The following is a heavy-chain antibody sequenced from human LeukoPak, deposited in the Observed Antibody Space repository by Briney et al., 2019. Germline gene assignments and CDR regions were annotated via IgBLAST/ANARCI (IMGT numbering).Heavy chain of an antibody. J-gene: IGHJ4*02. D-gene: IGHD1-1*01. CDR3: ARELHVERDDY. CDR2: ISANDGKT. Sequence: AASVKVSCKASGFVFTSYGFTWVQQAPGQGLEWMGWISANDGKTHYSEKHQGRVTMSTDTVTSTAYMELRSLRSDDTAVYYCARELHVERDDYWGQGTLVTVSS. V-gene: IGHV1-18*01. CDR1: GFVFTSYG.